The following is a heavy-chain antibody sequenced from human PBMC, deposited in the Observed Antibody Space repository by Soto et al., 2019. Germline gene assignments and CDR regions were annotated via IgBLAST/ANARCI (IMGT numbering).Heavy chain of an antibody. D-gene: IGHD2-15*01. CDR2: TYYRSKWYN. CDR1: GDSVSSDSAA. CDR3: ALGSGGSCPRRFDP. Sequence: SQTLSLTCAISGDSVSSDSAAWNWIRQSPSRGLEWLGRTYYRSKWYNEYAPSVKSRITINPDTSKNQFSLQLNSVTPEDTAVYYCALGSGGSCPRRFDPWGQGTLVNVAS. J-gene: IGHJ5*02. V-gene: IGHV6-1*01.